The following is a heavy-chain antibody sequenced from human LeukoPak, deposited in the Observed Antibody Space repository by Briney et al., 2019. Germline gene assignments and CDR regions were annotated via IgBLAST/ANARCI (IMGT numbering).Heavy chain of an antibody. CDR3: ARDGYCSGGSCYSAVDY. CDR2: ISSSSSTK. D-gene: IGHD2-15*01. V-gene: IGHV3-48*04. Sequence: GGSLRLSCAASGFTSSTYSMNWVRQAPQKGLEWVSYISSSSSTKYYADSVKGRFTISRDNAKNSLYLQMNSLRAEDTAVYYCARDGYCSGGSCYSAVDYWGQGTLVTVSS. J-gene: IGHJ4*02. CDR1: GFTSSTYS.